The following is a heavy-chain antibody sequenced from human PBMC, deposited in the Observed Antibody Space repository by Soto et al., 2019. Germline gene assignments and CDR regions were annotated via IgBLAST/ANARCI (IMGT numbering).Heavy chain of an antibody. CDR2: INCKSGGT. D-gene: IGHD1-26*01. V-gene: IGHV1-2*04. Sequence: ASVKVSCKASGYTFTGNYMHWVRQAPGQGLEWMGWINCKSGGTNYAQKFQDWVTMTRDTSISTAYMELSGLRSDDTAVYYCVREGWGLQRGFDYWGQGTLVTVSS. J-gene: IGHJ4*02. CDR3: VREGWGLQRGFDY. CDR1: GYTFTGNY.